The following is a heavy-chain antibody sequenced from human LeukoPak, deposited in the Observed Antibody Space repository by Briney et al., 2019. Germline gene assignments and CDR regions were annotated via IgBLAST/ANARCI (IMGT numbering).Heavy chain of an antibody. CDR1: GASISSSS. V-gene: IGHV4-59*08. J-gene: IGHJ6*03. D-gene: IGHD2-21*01. CDR3: ARRIYSGTVRHLLYSFMDV. CDR2: ISNNGKT. Sequence: SETLSLTCTVSGASISSSSWTWIRQSPGKGLESLGFISNNGKTMYKSSFEGRVSMSLDTSKSQFSLTLSSVTAADTAVYFCARRIYSGTVRHLLYSFMDVWGKGTTVIVS.